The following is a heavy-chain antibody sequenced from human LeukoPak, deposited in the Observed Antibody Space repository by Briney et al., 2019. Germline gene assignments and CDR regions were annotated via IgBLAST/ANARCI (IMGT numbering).Heavy chain of an antibody. J-gene: IGHJ4*02. CDR2: IYYSGST. D-gene: IGHD3-22*01. V-gene: IGHV4-59*08. CDR3: ARASYSYDINGWVPFDY. Sequence: PSETLSLTCTVSGGSIRNYYWSWIRQPPGKGLEWIGYIYYSGSTNYNPSLKSRVTISVDTSKNQFSLKLSSVTAADTAVYYCARASYSYDINGWVPFDYWGQGTLVTVSS. CDR1: GGSIRNYY.